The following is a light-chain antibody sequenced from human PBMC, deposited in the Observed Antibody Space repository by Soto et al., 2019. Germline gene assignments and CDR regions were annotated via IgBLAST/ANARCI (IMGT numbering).Light chain of an antibody. V-gene: IGLV7-46*01. CDR1: TGAVTSGHY. CDR2: DTS. J-gene: IGLJ1*01. CDR3: LLSYSGPQRV. Sequence: QAVVTQESSVTVSPGVTVTLTGGSSTGAVTSGHYPYWFQQKPGQAPRTLIYDTSNKHSWTPARFSGSLLGGKAALTLSGAQPADEADYYCLLSYSGPQRVF.